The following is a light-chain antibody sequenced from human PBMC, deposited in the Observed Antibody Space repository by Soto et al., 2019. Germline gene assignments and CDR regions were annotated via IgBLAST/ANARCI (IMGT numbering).Light chain of an antibody. V-gene: IGKV1-9*01. J-gene: IGKJ4*01. CDR2: AAS. CDR1: QGISSY. CDR3: QQLNSYPRT. Sequence: DIQLTQSPSFLSASVGDRVTITCQASQGISSYLAWYQQKPGKAPKLLIYAASTLQSGVPSRFSGSGSGTEFTLTISSLQPEDFATYYCQQLNSYPRTFGGGTKVDIK.